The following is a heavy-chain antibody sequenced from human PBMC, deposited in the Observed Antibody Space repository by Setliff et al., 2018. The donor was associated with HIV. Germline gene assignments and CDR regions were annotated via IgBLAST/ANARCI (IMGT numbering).Heavy chain of an antibody. CDR3: FLEMNNLRVEDTAVYYCASFFGDYGY. Sequence: GESLKIPCKGSGYSFTSYWIGWVRQMPGKGLEWMGIIYPGDSDTRYSPSFQGQVTISADKSISTAYVQWSSLKASDTANNLLFLEMNNLRVEDTAVYYCASFFGDYGYWGHGTQVTVSS. J-gene: IGHJ4*01. V-gene: IGHV5-51*01. CDR1: GYSFTSYW. D-gene: IGHD3-10*01. CDR2: IYPGDSDT.